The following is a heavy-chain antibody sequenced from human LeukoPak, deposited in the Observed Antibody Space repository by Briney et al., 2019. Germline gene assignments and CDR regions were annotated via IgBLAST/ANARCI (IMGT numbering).Heavy chain of an antibody. J-gene: IGHJ4*02. V-gene: IGHV1-46*01. CDR1: GYTFPSYF. CDR2: INPTGGST. Sequence: ASVKVSCKASGYTFPSYFMHWVRQAPGQGLEWMGIINPTGGSTTYAQKFQGRVTMTRDTSTSTVYMELSSLRSDDTAVYYCARTAARRFNYWGQGTLVTVSS. D-gene: IGHD6-6*01. CDR3: ARTAARRFNY.